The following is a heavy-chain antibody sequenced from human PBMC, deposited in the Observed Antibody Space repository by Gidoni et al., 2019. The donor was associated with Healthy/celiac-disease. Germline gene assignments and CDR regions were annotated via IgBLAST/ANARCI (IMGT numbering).Heavy chain of an antibody. CDR3: ARSRNYGMDV. CDR1: GFTFSSYA. Sequence: QVQLVESGGGVVQPGRSLRLSCAASGFTFSSYAMHWVRQAPGKGLEWVAVISYDGSNKYYADSVKGRFTISRDNSKNTLYLQMNSLRAEDTAVYYCARSRNYGMDVWGQGTTVTVSS. J-gene: IGHJ6*02. CDR2: ISYDGSNK. V-gene: IGHV3-30*01.